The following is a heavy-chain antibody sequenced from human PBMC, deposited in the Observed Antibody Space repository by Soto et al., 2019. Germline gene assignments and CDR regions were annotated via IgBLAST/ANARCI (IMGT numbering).Heavy chain of an antibody. CDR3: TTDRFYDWGNYRRPEY. Sequence: EVQLVESGGGLVKPGGSLRLSCAASGFTFSNAWMSWVRQAPGTGLEWVGRIKSQTDGGTTDYAAPAKGRFTSSSDDPTNTLYLHMTSMKTEDTAVYYCTTDRFYDWGNYRRPEYGGQGTLVTVSS. V-gene: IGHV3-15*01. J-gene: IGHJ4*02. CDR1: GFTFSNAW. D-gene: IGHD3-16*02. CDR2: IKSQTDGGTT.